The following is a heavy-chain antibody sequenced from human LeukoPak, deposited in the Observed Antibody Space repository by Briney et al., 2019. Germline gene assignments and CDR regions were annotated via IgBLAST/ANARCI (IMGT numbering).Heavy chain of an antibody. Sequence: SETLSLTCTVSGGSISSGSYYWSWIRQPAGKGLEWIGRIYMSGSTNYNPSLKSRVTISVDTSKNQFSLKLSSVTAADTAVYYCARSYCSSTSCYTGYWGQGTLVTVSS. CDR2: IYMSGST. CDR3: ARSYCSSTSCYTGY. CDR1: GGSISSGSYY. J-gene: IGHJ4*02. V-gene: IGHV4-61*02. D-gene: IGHD2-2*02.